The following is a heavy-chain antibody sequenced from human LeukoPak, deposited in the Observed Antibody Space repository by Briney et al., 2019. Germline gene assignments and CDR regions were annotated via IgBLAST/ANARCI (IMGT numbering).Heavy chain of an antibody. CDR2: ITGSGGST. CDR1: GFTFSSYG. V-gene: IGHV3-23*01. J-gene: IGHJ4*02. CDR3: VKEGPRVHFDY. Sequence: GGSLRLSCAASGFTFSSYGMSWVRQAPGKGLEWVSGITGSGGSTYYADSVKGRFTISRDNSKSSVYLQMNSLKADDTAVYYCVKEGPRVHFDYWGQGTLVTVSS.